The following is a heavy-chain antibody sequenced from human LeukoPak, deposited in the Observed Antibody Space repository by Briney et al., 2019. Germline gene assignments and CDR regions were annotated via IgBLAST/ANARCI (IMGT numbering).Heavy chain of an antibody. Sequence: ETLSLTCTVSGGSISSTSYYWGWIRQPPGKGLEWVANIKQDGSKKFYVDSVKGRFTISRDNAKNSLYLQMNSLRAEDTAIYYCTRVGYIDEGIDYWGQGTLVTVSS. CDR1: GGSISSTSYY. CDR2: IKQDGSKK. J-gene: IGHJ4*02. D-gene: IGHD5-24*01. V-gene: IGHV3-7*04. CDR3: TRVGYIDEGIDY.